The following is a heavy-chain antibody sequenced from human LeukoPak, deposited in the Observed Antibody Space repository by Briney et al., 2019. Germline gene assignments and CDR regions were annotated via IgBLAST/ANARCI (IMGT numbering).Heavy chain of an antibody. CDR1: GGSISSYY. J-gene: IGHJ4*02. CDR3: ARERSYLGHFDY. CDR2: IYTGGST. D-gene: IGHD1-26*01. Sequence: PSETLSLTCTVYGGSISSYYWSWIRQPAGKGLEWIGRIYTGGSTNYNPSLKSRVTMSVDTSKNQFSLKLSSVTAADTAVYYWARERSYLGHFDYWAQGTRVSVSS. V-gene: IGHV4-4*07.